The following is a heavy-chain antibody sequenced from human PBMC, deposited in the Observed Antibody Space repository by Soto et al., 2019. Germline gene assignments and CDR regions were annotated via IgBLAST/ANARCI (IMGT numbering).Heavy chain of an antibody. CDR1: GYTFTSYG. Sequence: ASVKVSCKASGYTFTSYGINWVRQATGQGLEWMGWMNPNSGNTGYAQKFQGRVTMTRNTSISTAYMELSSLRSEDTAVYYCARGGRTTVTTYYYYGMDVWGQGTTVTVSS. CDR2: MNPNSGNT. CDR3: ARGGRTTVTTYYYYGMDV. D-gene: IGHD4-17*01. J-gene: IGHJ6*02. V-gene: IGHV1-8*02.